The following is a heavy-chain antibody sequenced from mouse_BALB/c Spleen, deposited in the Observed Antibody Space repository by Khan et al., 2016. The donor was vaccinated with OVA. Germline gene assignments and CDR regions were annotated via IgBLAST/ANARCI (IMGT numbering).Heavy chain of an antibody. V-gene: IGHV5-17*02. CDR1: GFTFISYG. D-gene: IGHD1-1*01. Sequence: EVQLVESGGGLVKPGGSRKLPCQASGFTFISYGMPWVRQAPEKGLDWVATIGGTSISTYNADTMKGRLTITRDNPNNTLFLQMTSLMSEDKAMYYCATSYYYGYYFDYWGPGTTLTVSS. J-gene: IGHJ2*01. CDR3: ATSYYYGYYFDY. CDR2: IGGTSIST.